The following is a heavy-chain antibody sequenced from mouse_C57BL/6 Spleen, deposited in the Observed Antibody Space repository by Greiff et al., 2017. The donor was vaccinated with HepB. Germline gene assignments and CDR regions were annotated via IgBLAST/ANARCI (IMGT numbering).Heavy chain of an antibody. CDR2: ISNLAYCI. Sequence: EVQGVESGGGLVQPGGSLKLSCAASGFTFSDYGMAWVRQTPGKGPEWVASISNLAYCIYYADTVKGRFTISRENAKNTLYLEMSSLRSEDTAMYYWARRGVYAMDYWGQGTTVTVSS. V-gene: IGHV5-15*04. CDR3: ARRGVYAMDY. J-gene: IGHJ4*01. CDR1: GFTFSDYG.